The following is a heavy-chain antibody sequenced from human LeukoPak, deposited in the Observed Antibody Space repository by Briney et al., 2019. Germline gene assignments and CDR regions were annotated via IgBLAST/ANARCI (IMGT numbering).Heavy chain of an antibody. Sequence: SETLSLTCTVSSGSISNYDCSWLRQPAGKGLEWIGRIYTSGSTNYNPSLKSRVTMSVDTSKKQFSLKLSSVTAADTAVYYCARLTSSWYQDWYFDLWGRGTLVTVSS. CDR1: SGSISNYD. V-gene: IGHV4-4*07. D-gene: IGHD6-13*01. J-gene: IGHJ2*01. CDR3: ARLTSSWYQDWYFDL. CDR2: IYTSGST.